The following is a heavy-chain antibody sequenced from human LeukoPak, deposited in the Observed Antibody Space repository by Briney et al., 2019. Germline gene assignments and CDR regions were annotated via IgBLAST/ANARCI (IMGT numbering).Heavy chain of an antibody. CDR3: ARGVYIAAAQHGY. D-gene: IGHD6-13*01. J-gene: IGHJ4*02. V-gene: IGHV4-59*01. Sequence: SETLSLTCTVSGGSISSYYWSWIRQPPGKGLEWIGYIYYSGTTNYNPSLKSRVTISVDTSKNQFSLRLSSVTAADTAVYYCARGVYIAAAQHGYWGQGTLVTVSS. CDR2: IYYSGTT. CDR1: GGSISSYY.